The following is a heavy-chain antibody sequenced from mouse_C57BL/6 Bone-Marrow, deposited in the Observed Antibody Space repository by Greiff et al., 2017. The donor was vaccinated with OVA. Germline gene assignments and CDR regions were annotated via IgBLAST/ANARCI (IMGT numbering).Heavy chain of an antibody. CDR2: INPGSGGT. J-gene: IGHJ3*01. Sequence: VQLQQSGAELVRPGTSVKVSCKASGYAFTNYLIEWVKQRPGQGLEWIGVINPGSGGTNYNEKFKGKATLTADKSSSTAYMQLSSLTSEDSAVYFCARWRWYPFAYWGQGTLVTVSA. D-gene: IGHD2-1*01. CDR3: ARWRWYPFAY. V-gene: IGHV1-54*01. CDR1: GYAFTNYL.